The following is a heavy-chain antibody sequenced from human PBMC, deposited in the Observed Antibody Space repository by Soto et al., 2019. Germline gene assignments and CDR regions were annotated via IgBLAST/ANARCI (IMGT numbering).Heavy chain of an antibody. CDR1: GFTFSNYG. J-gene: IGHJ4*02. Sequence: QVQLAESGGGVVQPGRSLRLSCAASGFTFSNYGMHWVRQAPGKGLEWVAVISYDGSNKYYEDSVKGRVTISRDNSKNTLSLQMNSLRPEDTAVYYCARASRSSSNEPAFEYWCKGTLVTVSP. CDR2: ISYDGSNK. V-gene: IGHV3-30*03. D-gene: IGHD6-13*01. CDR3: ARASRSSSNEPAFEY.